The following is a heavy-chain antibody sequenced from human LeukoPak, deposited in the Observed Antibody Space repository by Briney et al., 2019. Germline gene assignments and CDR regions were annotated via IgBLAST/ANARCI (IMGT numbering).Heavy chain of an antibody. V-gene: IGHV3-30*04. Sequence: GGSLRLSCTASGYSFSSYAMHWVRQAPGKGLEWVAVILCDGSTKYYADSVKGRFTLSRDNSKNTLYLQMNSLRAEDTAVYYCAKGYSGYDFPYYYGMDVWGQGTTVTVSS. CDR1: GYSFSSYA. J-gene: IGHJ6*02. CDR3: AKGYSGYDFPYYYGMDV. CDR2: ILCDGSTK. D-gene: IGHD5-12*01.